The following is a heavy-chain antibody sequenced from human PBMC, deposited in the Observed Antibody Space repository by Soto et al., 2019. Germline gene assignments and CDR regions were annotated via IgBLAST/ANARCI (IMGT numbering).Heavy chain of an antibody. D-gene: IGHD2-15*01. Sequence: EVQLVESGGDLVKPGGSLRLSCAASGFTINNAWMSWVRQAPGKGLEWVGRIKSKGNGGTADYAAPVKGRFTISRDDSKNMLYLQMNSLKTEDTAVYYCARVRGVVVVAPYGMDVWGQGTTVTVSS. J-gene: IGHJ6*02. CDR1: GFTINNAW. V-gene: IGHV3-15*01. CDR2: IKSKGNGGTA. CDR3: ARVRGVVVVAPYGMDV.